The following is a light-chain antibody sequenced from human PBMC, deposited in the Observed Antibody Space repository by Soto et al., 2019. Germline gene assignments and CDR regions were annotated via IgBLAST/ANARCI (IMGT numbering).Light chain of an antibody. CDR3: QQYGSSGT. J-gene: IGKJ1*01. CDR2: GAS. Sequence: EIVLTQTPGTLSLSPGERSTLSCRASQSVSNNYLAWYQQKPGXAPXXLIYGASNRATGIPDRFIGSGSGTEFTLTISRLEPEDFAVYDCQQYGSSGTFGQGTKVDIK. V-gene: IGKV3-20*01. CDR1: QSVSNNY.